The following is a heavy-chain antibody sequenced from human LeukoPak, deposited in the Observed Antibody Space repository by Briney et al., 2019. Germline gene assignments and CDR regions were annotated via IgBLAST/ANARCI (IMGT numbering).Heavy chain of an antibody. Sequence: SETLSLTCAVYGGSFSGYYWSWIRQPPGKGLEWIGEINHSGSTNYNPSLKSRVTISVDTSKNQFSLKLSSVTAADTAVYYCARDLRWKFDPWGQGTLVTVSS. V-gene: IGHV4-34*01. J-gene: IGHJ5*02. CDR2: INHSGST. D-gene: IGHD4-23*01. CDR3: ARDLRWKFDP. CDR1: GGSFSGYY.